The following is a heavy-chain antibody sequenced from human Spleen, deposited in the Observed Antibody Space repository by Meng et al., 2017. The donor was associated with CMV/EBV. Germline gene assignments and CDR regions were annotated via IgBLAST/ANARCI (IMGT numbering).Heavy chain of an antibody. CDR1: GFTFIIYA. CDR2: ISSSGGST. D-gene: IGHD3-22*01. V-gene: IGHV3-23*01. Sequence: GGSLRLSCAASGFTFIIYAMSWVRQAPGKGLEWVSAISSSGGSTDYVDSVKGRFTISRDNSKNTLYLQMNSLRVEDTAVYYCARDYYDSSTYYPDYWGQGTLVTVSS. CDR3: ARDYYDSSTYYPDY. J-gene: IGHJ4*02.